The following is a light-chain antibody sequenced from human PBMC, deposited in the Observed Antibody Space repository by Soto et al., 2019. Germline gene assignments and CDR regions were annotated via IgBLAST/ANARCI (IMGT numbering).Light chain of an antibody. J-gene: IGKJ1*01. CDR3: KRSYSMPPWT. V-gene: IGKV1-39*01. CDR1: QTINTY. Sequence: DIQMTQSPSSLSASVGDSVTISCRAGQTINTYLNWYQQKPGQAPKVLIFAISTLQPGVPSRFRGRGSGTEFSLTISSLQPEDAATYYCKRSYSMPPWTFGQGTKVQIK. CDR2: AIS.